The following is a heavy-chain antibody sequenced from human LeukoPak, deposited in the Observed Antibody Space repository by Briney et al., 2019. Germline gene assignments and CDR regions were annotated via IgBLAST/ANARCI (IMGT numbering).Heavy chain of an antibody. CDR1: GFTFSSYW. CDR3: ARGGRLLTTWIQLHDY. Sequence: GGSLRLSCAASGFTFSSYWMHWVRQAPGKGLVWVSRINSDGSSTSYAGSVKGRFTISRDNAKNTLYLQMNSLRAEDTAVYYCARGGRLLTTWIQLHDYWGQGTLVTVSS. V-gene: IGHV3-74*01. D-gene: IGHD5-18*01. CDR2: INSDGSST. J-gene: IGHJ4*02.